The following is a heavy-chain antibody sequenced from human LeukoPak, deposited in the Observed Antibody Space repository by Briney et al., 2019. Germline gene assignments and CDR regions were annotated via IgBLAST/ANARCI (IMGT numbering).Heavy chain of an antibody. J-gene: IGHJ4*02. CDR3: ARSNDYNSRNVFNY. Sequence: PGGSLRLSCAASRFTFSSYGMSWVRQAPGKGLEWVSAIYGGGDTYYTDSVKGRFTISRDNSKNTLYLQMNSLRDEDTALYYCARSNDYNSRNVFNYWGQGTLVTVSS. V-gene: IGHV3-66*01. CDR1: RFTFSSYG. CDR2: IYGGGDT. D-gene: IGHD5-24*01.